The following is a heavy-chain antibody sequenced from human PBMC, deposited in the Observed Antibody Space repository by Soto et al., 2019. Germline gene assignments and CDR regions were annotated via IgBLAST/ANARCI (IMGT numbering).Heavy chain of an antibody. CDR3: SREAGDY. CDR1: GFTFGDYA. V-gene: IGHV3-49*04. CDR2: VRSKAYGGTT. Sequence: GGSLRLSCTVSGFTFGDYAMSWVRQAPGKGLEWVGFVRSKAYGGTTEYAASVKGRFMISRDDSKSIAYLQMNSLRTEDTAMYYCSREAGDYWGQGTLVTVSS. D-gene: IGHD6-13*01. J-gene: IGHJ4*02.